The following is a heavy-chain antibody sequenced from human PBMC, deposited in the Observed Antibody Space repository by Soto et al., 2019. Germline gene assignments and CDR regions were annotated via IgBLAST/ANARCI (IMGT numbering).Heavy chain of an antibody. CDR2: IWYDGSNK. Sequence: GGSLRLSCAASGFTFSSYGMHWVRQAPGKGLEWVAVIWYDGSNKYYADSVKGRFTISRDNSKNTLYLQMNSLRAKDTAVYYCARVSGWYFHVDYWGQGTLVTVSS. V-gene: IGHV3-33*01. CDR3: ARVSGWYFHVDY. J-gene: IGHJ4*02. CDR1: GFTFSSYG. D-gene: IGHD6-19*01.